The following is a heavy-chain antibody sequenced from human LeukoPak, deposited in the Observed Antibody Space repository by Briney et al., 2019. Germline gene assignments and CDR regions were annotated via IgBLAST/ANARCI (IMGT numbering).Heavy chain of an antibody. V-gene: IGHV1-46*01. D-gene: IGHD3-10*01. CDR3: ARDTKAPMVRGSGGYFDY. CDR1: GYTFTSYY. CDR2: INPSGGST. J-gene: IGHJ4*02. Sequence: ASVKVSCKASGYTFTSYYMHWVRQAPGQGLEWMGIINPSGGSTSYAQKFQGRATMTRDTSTSTVYMELSSLRSEDTAVYYCARDTKAPMVRGSGGYFDYWGQGTLVTVSS.